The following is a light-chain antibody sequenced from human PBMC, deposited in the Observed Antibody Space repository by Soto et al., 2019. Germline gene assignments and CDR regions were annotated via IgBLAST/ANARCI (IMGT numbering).Light chain of an antibody. Sequence: EIVLTQSPATLSLSPGERATLSCRASQSLSSYLAWYQQKPGQAPRLLIYDASNRATGILARFSGSGSGTDFTLTISSLEPEDFAVYYRQQRSNWLTFGGGTKVDI. CDR3: QQRSNWLT. V-gene: IGKV3-11*01. CDR1: QSLSSY. CDR2: DAS. J-gene: IGKJ4*01.